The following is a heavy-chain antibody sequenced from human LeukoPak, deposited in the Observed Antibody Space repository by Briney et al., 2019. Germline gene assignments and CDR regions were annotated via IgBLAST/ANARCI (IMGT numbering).Heavy chain of an antibody. D-gene: IGHD5/OR15-5a*01. Sequence: GPSVKVFCKASGYTFTSYGISWVRQAPGQGLEWMGWISAYNGNTNHAQKLQGRVTMTTDTSTSTAYMELRSLRSDDTAVYYCARILRAHFDYWGQGTLVTVSS. J-gene: IGHJ4*02. CDR1: GYTFTSYG. CDR3: ARILRAHFDY. V-gene: IGHV1-18*01. CDR2: ISAYNGNT.